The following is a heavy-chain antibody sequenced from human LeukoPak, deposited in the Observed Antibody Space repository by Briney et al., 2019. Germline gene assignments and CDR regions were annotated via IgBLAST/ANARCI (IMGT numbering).Heavy chain of an antibody. J-gene: IGHJ5*02. Sequence: GGSLRLSCAASGFTFSSYSMDWVRQAPGKGLEWVSYISSSSSTIYYADSLRGRFTISRDNAKNSLYLQMNSLRADDTAVYYCARDAGGGTQRDGWFDPWGQGILVTVSS. CDR1: GFTFSSYS. D-gene: IGHD2-8*02. CDR2: ISSSSSTI. V-gene: IGHV3-48*04. CDR3: ARDAGGGTQRDGWFDP.